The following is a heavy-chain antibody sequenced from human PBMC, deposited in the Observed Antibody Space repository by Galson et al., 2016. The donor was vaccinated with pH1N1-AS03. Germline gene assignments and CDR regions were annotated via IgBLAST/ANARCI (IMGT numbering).Heavy chain of an antibody. Sequence: SLRLSCAGSGFALHDSAMHWVRQAPGKGLEWVAGIMGISDLIRYADSVKGRFTLSRDIGKNSLYLQMNSLRPEDTALYYCGKDIKPGGMDVWGQGTVVIVSS. CDR3: GKDIKPGGMDV. J-gene: IGHJ6*02. CDR2: IMGISDLI. V-gene: IGHV3-9*01. CDR1: GFALHDSA.